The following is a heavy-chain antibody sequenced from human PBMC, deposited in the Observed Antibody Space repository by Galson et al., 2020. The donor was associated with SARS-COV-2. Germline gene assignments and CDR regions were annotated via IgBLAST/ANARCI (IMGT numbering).Heavy chain of an antibody. Sequence: SETLSLTCAVYGGSFSGYSWSWVRQPPGKGLEWIGQINDSGNTKYNPSLKSRVTISVDTSKKQFSLKVNSVTAADTAVYYCARGVPGYWGQGTLVTVSS. CDR2: INDSGNT. V-gene: IGHV4-34*01. CDR3: ARGVPGY. CDR1: GGSFSGYS. J-gene: IGHJ4*02.